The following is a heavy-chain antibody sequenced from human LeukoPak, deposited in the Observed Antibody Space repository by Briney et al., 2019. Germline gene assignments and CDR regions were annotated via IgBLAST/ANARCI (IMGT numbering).Heavy chain of an antibody. J-gene: IGHJ5*02. V-gene: IGHV4-59*12. CDR1: GGSISGYY. D-gene: IGHD3-10*01. Sequence: SETLSLTCTVSGGSISGYYWNWIRQPPGKGLEWIGSIYYSGSTNYNPSLESRVTISVDTSKNQFSLQVKSVTAADTAVYYCARDGQGDNWFDPWGQGTLVTVSS. CDR3: ARDGQGDNWFDP. CDR2: IYYSGST.